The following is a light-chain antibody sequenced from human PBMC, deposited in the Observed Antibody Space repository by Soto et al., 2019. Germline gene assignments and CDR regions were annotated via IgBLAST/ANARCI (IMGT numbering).Light chain of an antibody. CDR2: GAS. CDR1: QSISSK. V-gene: IGKV3-20*01. Sequence: EIVMTQSPATLSVSPGERATLSCRASQSISSKLAWYQQKPGQAPRLLIYGASSRATGIPDRFSGSGSGTDFTLTISRLEPEDFAVYYCQQYGRSPWTFGQGTKVDIK. J-gene: IGKJ1*01. CDR3: QQYGRSPWT.